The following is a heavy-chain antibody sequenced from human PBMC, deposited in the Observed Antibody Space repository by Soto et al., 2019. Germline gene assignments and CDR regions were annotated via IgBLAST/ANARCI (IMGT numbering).Heavy chain of an antibody. V-gene: IGHV3-30-3*01. CDR3: ARDSNTYRDYYHGMDV. J-gene: IGHJ6*02. Sequence: QVQLVESEGGGVQPGRSLRLSCAASGFPFSSHAMYWVRQAPGKGLEWVALISYDGTNKQYADSVKGRLIVSRDDSTNTLSLQMNSLRPEDTAVYHCARDSNTYRDYYHGMDVWGQGTTVTVSS. CDR2: ISYDGTNK. D-gene: IGHD3-10*02. CDR1: GFPFSSHA.